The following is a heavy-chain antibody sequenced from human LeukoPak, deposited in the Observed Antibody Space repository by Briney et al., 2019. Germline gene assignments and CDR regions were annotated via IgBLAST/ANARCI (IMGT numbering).Heavy chain of an antibody. CDR1: GGSISSGDYY. Sequence: SQTLSLTCTVSGGSISSGDYYWSWLRQPPGKGLEWIGYIYYSGSTYYNPSLKSRVTISVDTSKNQFSLKLSSVTAADTAVYYCARVGSYYYDSSGNPLADAFDIWGQGTMVAVSS. D-gene: IGHD3-22*01. J-gene: IGHJ3*02. V-gene: IGHV4-30-4*01. CDR2: IYYSGST. CDR3: ARVGSYYYDSSGNPLADAFDI.